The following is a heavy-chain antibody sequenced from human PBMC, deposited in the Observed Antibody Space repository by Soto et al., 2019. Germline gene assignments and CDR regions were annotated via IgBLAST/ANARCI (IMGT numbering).Heavy chain of an antibody. D-gene: IGHD2-15*01. CDR1: GFTFSSHA. V-gene: IGHV3-23*01. Sequence: EVQLLESGGGLVQPGGALRLSCAASGFTFSSHAMSWVLQAPGKGLEWISSISAGSEGAYYADSVKGRFTIARDNYNNTLYLQMNSLRAEDTAVYYCARDLWWYLHWGQGTLVTVSS. J-gene: IGHJ4*02. CDR3: ARDLWWYLH. CDR2: ISAGSEGA.